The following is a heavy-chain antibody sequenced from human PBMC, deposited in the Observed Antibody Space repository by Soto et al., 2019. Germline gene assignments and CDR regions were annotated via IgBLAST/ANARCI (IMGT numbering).Heavy chain of an antibody. J-gene: IGHJ3*02. CDR1: GFTFSNNA. Sequence: PGGSLRLSCAASGFTFSNNAMHWVRQAPGKGLEWVAVIWYDGSNKYYADSVKGRSTISRDKSKNTLYLQMNSLGAEDTAVYYCARSRDGYNYDAFDIWGQGTMVTVSS. CDR3: ARSRDGYNYDAFDI. CDR2: IWYDGSNK. D-gene: IGHD1-1*01. V-gene: IGHV3-33*01.